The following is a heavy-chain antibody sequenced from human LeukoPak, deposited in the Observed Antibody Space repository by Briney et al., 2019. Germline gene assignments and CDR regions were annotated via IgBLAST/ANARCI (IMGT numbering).Heavy chain of an antibody. D-gene: IGHD4-17*01. CDR3: ARGERYDYEAVDWFDP. Sequence: PSETLSLTCTVSGGSISSYYWSWIRQPPGKGLEWIAYIYYSGSTNYNPSLKSRVTTSVDTSKNQFSLKLTSVTAADTAVYYCARGERYDYEAVDWFDPWGQGTLVTVSS. J-gene: IGHJ5*02. V-gene: IGHV4-59*01. CDR1: GGSISSYY. CDR2: IYYSGST.